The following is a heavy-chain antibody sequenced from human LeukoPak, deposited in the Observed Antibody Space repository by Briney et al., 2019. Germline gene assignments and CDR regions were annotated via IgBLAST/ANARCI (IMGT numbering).Heavy chain of an antibody. CDR1: GGSISNYY. CDR3: ARGDYYGSGSYYNSAFDI. Sequence: SETLSLTCSVSGGSISNYYWTWIRQPAGKGLEWIGRIYTSGSTNYNPSLKSRVTMSVDTSKNQFSLKMSSVTAADTAVYYCARGDYYGSGSYYNSAFDIWGQGTMVTVSS. V-gene: IGHV4-4*07. D-gene: IGHD3-10*01. CDR2: IYTSGST. J-gene: IGHJ3*02.